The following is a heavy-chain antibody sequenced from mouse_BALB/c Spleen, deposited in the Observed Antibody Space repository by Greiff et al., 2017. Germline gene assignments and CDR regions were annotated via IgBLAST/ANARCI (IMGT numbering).Heavy chain of an antibody. Sequence: VQLQQSGAELVRPGTSVKVSCKASGYAFTNYLIEWVKQRPGQGLEWIGVINPGSGGTNYNEKFKGKATLTADKSSSTAYMQLSSLTSDDSAVYFCARSLTGTDYFDYWGQGTTLTVSS. CDR3: ARSLTGTDYFDY. V-gene: IGHV1-54*01. J-gene: IGHJ2*01. D-gene: IGHD4-1*01. CDR2: INPGSGGT. CDR1: GYAFTNYL.